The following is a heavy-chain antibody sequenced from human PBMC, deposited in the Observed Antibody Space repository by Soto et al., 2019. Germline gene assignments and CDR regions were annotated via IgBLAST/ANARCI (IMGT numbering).Heavy chain of an antibody. Sequence: ASVKVSCKASGYTFTSYGISWVRQAPGQGLEWMGWISAYNGNTNYAQKLQGRATMTTDTSTSTAYMELRSLRSDDTAVYYCARDRYGDYVNWFDPWGQGTLVTVS. CDR3: ARDRYGDYVNWFDP. J-gene: IGHJ5*02. CDR2: ISAYNGNT. CDR1: GYTFTSYG. D-gene: IGHD4-17*01. V-gene: IGHV1-18*01.